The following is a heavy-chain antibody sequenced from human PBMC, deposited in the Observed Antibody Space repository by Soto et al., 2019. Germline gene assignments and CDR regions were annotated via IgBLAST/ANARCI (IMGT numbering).Heavy chain of an antibody. CDR1: GGTFSSYT. Sequence: QVQLVQSGAEVKKPGSSVKVSCKASGGTFSSYTISWVRQAPGQGLEWMGRIIPILGIANYAQKFQGRVTXTXDXYTSTAYMELSSLRSEDTAVYYCARDDIEYYYGMDVWGQGTTVTVSS. CDR2: IIPILGIA. J-gene: IGHJ6*02. CDR3: ARDDIEYYYGMDV. V-gene: IGHV1-69*08.